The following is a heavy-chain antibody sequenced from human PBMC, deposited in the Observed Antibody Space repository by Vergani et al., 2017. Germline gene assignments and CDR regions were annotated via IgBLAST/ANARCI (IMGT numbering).Heavy chain of an antibody. CDR2: IHPADSDT. V-gene: IGHV5-51*01. J-gene: IGHJ4*02. CDR3: ARLYGRDSSGSKYFDY. D-gene: IGHD3-22*01. Sequence: EVQLVQSGAEVKKPGESLKISCQISGYSFTNYWIGWVRQMPGKGLEWMGIIHPADSDTIYSPSFQGQVTISVDKSISTAYLQRSSLRASDSARYYCARLYGRDSSGSKYFDYWGQGTLVTVSS. CDR1: GYSFTNYW.